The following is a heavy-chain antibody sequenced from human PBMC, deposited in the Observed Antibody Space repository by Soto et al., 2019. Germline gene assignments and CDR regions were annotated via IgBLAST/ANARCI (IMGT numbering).Heavy chain of an antibody. CDR1: GGSISGGGYY. CDR3: ARARHVETVLFDY. CDR2: IYYSGIT. V-gene: IGHV4-31*03. J-gene: IGHJ4*02. Sequence: SETLSLTCTVSGGSISGGGYYWSWIRQHPGKGLEWIGYIYYSGITYYNPSLKSRVTISVDTSKNQFSLKLSSVTAADTSVYYCARARHVETVLFDYWGQGTLVTVSS.